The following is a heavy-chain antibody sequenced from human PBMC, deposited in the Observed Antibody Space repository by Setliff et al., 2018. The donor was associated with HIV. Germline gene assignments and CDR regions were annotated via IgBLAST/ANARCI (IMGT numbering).Heavy chain of an antibody. V-gene: IGHV4-39*07. CDR2: IYYSGST. J-gene: IGHJ6*03. CDR1: GGSISSSSYY. D-gene: IGHD6-19*01. Sequence: SETLSLTCTVSGGSISSSSYYWGWIRQPPGKGLEWIGSIYYSGSTYYNPSLKSRVTISVDTSKKHFSLKLSSVTAADTAVYYCARESYSSAWEVNYYYMDVWGKGTTVTVSS. CDR3: ARESYSSAWEVNYYYMDV.